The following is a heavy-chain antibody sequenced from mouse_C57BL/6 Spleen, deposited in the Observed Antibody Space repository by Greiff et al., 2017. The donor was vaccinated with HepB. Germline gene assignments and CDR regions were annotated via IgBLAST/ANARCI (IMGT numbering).Heavy chain of an antibody. V-gene: IGHV1-76*01. CDR2: IYPGSGNT. Sequence: QVQLQQPGAELVKPGASVKLSCKASGYTFTDYYINWVKQRPGQGLEWIARIYPGSGNTYYNEKFKGKATLTAEKSSSTAYMQLSSLTSEDSAVYFCARRTTVVPHWYFDVWGTGTTVTVSS. CDR3: ARRTTVVPHWYFDV. CDR1: GYTFTDYY. J-gene: IGHJ1*03. D-gene: IGHD1-1*01.